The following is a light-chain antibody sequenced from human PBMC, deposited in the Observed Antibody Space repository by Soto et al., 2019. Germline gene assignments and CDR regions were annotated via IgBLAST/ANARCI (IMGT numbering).Light chain of an antibody. Sequence: QSALTQPPSASVSPGQSVTISCTGTSSDVGGYHYVSWYQQHPGKAPKFMIYEVSQRPSGVPDRFSGSKSGNTASLTVSGLQAEAEADYYCSSYAGSSNFVVFGGGTKVTVL. CDR1: SSDVGGYHY. V-gene: IGLV2-8*01. CDR3: SSYAGSSNFVV. CDR2: EVS. J-gene: IGLJ2*01.